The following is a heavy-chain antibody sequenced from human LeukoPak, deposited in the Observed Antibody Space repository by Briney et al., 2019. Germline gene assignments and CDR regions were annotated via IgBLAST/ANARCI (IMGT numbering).Heavy chain of an antibody. CDR3: ARDAYYGSGSSVDY. Sequence: SETLSLSRAVYGGSFSGYTWSWIRQPPGKGLGWVGEINHSGSTNYNPSLKSRVTISVDTSKNQFSLKLSSVTAADTAVYYCARDAYYGSGSSVDYWGQGTLVTVSS. J-gene: IGHJ4*02. V-gene: IGHV4-34*01. CDR2: INHSGST. D-gene: IGHD3-10*01. CDR1: GGSFSGYT.